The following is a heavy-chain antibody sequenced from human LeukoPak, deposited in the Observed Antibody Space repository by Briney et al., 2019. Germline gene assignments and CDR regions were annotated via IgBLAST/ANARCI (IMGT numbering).Heavy chain of an antibody. CDR2: MSNSGSYI. CDR1: GFTFSSYS. J-gene: IGHJ4*02. D-gene: IGHD3-10*01. V-gene: IGHV3-21*01. Sequence: GGSLRLSCAASGFTFSSYSMNWFRQAPGKGLEWVSSMSNSGSYIYYAESVQGRFTISRDNAKNSLYLQMNSLRAEDTAVYYCARGGMVRGVKDFDYWGQGTLVTVSS. CDR3: ARGGMVRGVKDFDY.